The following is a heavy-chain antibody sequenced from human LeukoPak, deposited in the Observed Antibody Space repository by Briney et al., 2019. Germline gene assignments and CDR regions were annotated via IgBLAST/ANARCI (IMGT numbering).Heavy chain of an antibody. J-gene: IGHJ5*02. V-gene: IGHV5-51*01. Sequence: GESLKISCKGSGYSFTSYWIGWVRQMPGKGLEWMGIIYPGDSDTRYSPSFLGQVTISADKSISTAYLQWSSLKASDTAMYYCARRYSSSWYVRAYNWFDPWGQGTLVTVSS. CDR2: IYPGDSDT. CDR3: ARRYSSSWYVRAYNWFDP. CDR1: GYSFTSYW. D-gene: IGHD6-13*01.